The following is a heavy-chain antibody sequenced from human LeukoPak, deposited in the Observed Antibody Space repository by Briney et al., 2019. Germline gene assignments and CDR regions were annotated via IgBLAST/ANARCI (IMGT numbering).Heavy chain of an antibody. CDR3: ARDRVLHSMAQDAFDI. CDR2: ISAYNGNT. J-gene: IGHJ3*02. Sequence: ASVKVSCKASVYTFTSYGISWVRQAPGQGLEWMGWISAYNGNTNYAQKLQGRVTMTTDTSTSTAYMELRSLRSDDTAVYYCARDRVLHSMAQDAFDIWGQGTMVTVSS. V-gene: IGHV1-18*01. D-gene: IGHD2/OR15-2a*01. CDR1: VYTFTSYG.